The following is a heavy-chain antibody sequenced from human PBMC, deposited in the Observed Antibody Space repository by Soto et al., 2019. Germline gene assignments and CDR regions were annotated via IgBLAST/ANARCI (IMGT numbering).Heavy chain of an antibody. Sequence: SETLSLTCTVSGGSISSYYWSWIRQPPGKGLEWIGYIYYSGSTNYNPSLKSRVTISVDTSKNQFSLKLSSVTAADTAVYYCEREVYDFWSGSQPYYYMDVWGKGTTVTVSS. CDR3: EREVYDFWSGSQPYYYMDV. CDR2: IYYSGST. V-gene: IGHV4-59*01. J-gene: IGHJ6*03. D-gene: IGHD3-3*01. CDR1: GGSISSYY.